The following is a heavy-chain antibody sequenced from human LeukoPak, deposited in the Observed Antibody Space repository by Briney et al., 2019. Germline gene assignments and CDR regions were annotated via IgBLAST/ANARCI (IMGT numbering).Heavy chain of an antibody. Sequence: PGGSLRLSCAASGFTVSSNYMSWVRQAPAKGQEWVSVIYSGGSTYYADSVKGRFTIPRDNSKNTLYLQMNSLRAEDTAVYYCARGVYGDSPKYWGQGTLVTVSS. V-gene: IGHV3-53*01. D-gene: IGHD4-17*01. CDR3: ARGVYGDSPKY. J-gene: IGHJ4*02. CDR1: GFTVSSNY. CDR2: IYSGGST.